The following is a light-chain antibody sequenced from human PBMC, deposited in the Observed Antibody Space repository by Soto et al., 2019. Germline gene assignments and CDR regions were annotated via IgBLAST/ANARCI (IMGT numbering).Light chain of an antibody. CDR1: QSVTSTY. CDR3: QQYGSSPLWT. J-gene: IGKJ1*01. V-gene: IGKV3-20*01. CDR2: GPS. Sequence: EIVLTQSPGTLSLSPGERATLSCRASQSVTSTYLAWYQQKPGQAPRLLIYGPSSRATGTPDRFSGSGSGTDFTLTISRLESEDFAVYYCQQYGSSPLWTFGQGTKVEIK.